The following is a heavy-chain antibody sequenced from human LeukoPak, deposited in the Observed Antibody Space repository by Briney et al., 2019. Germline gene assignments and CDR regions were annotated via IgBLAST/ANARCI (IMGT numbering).Heavy chain of an antibody. CDR3: ARGYTSSCPDL. CDR2: IYPGDSDT. D-gene: IGHD6-13*01. Sequence: GESLKISFKGSGYRFASYWIGWVRQMPGKGLGWMGMIYPGDSDTRYSPSFQGQVTISADKSISTAYLQWSSLKASDTAMYYCARGYTSSCPDLWGQGTLVTVSS. J-gene: IGHJ5*02. CDR1: GYRFASYW. V-gene: IGHV5-51*01.